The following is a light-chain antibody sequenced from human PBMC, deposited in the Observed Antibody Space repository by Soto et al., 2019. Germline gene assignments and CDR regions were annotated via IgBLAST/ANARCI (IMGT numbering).Light chain of an antibody. CDR2: GNS. CDR3: QSYDRSLSYV. V-gene: IGLV1-40*01. Sequence: QSVLTQPPSVSGAPGQRVTIACTGSSSNIGAGYDVHWYQQLPGTDPKLLIYGNSNRPSWFPDRFSGSKSGTSASLAITELQAEDYADYYCQSYDRSLSYVFGTGTKVTVL. J-gene: IGLJ1*01. CDR1: SSNIGAGYD.